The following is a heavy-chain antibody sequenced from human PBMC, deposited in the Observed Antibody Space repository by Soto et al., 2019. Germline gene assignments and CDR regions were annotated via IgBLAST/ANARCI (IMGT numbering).Heavy chain of an antibody. Sequence: ASVKVSCKASGYTFTSYAMHWVRQAPGQRLEWMGWINAGNGNTKYSQKFQGRVTITRDTSASTAYMELSSLRSEDTAVYYCARRLMSKAAAGSTFDYWGQGTLVTVSS. J-gene: IGHJ4*02. V-gene: IGHV1-3*01. CDR1: GYTFTSYA. D-gene: IGHD6-13*01. CDR2: INAGNGNT. CDR3: ARRLMSKAAAGSTFDY.